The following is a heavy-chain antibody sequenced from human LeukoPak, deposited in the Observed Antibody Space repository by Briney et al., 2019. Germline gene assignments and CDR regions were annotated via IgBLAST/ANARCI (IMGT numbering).Heavy chain of an antibody. D-gene: IGHD1-1*01. CDR2: TWHGGTKK. CDR3: ARGGPNWPSEHFDI. V-gene: IGHV3-33*01. CDR1: GFSFSAYG. J-gene: IGHJ3*02. Sequence: PGGSLRLSCAASGFSFSAYGMDWVRQAPGKGLEWVAFTWHGGTKKYYADSVKGRFILSKDHAKNLLYFEMDSLRAEDTAVYYCARGGPNWPSEHFDIWGQGTMVTVSS.